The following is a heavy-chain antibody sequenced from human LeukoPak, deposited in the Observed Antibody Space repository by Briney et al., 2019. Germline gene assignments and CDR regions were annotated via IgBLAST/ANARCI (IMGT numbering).Heavy chain of an antibody. D-gene: IGHD3-16*01. CDR2: INQNGRA. V-gene: IGHV4-59*01. CDR3: ARGPSHGGSYFHS. Sequence: SETPSLTCTVSGDSISTYYWSWVRQAPGKGLEWFGYINQNGRANYNPSLRSRATIFLDSSKNQFSLTLTFVTTADTAVYYCARGPSHGGSYFHSWGQGILVTISS. J-gene: IGHJ4*02. CDR1: GDSISTYY.